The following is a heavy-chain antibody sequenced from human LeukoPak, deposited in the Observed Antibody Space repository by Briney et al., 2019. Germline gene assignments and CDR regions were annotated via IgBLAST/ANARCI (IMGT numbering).Heavy chain of an antibody. CDR1: GYXFTGYY. V-gene: IGHV1-2*02. Sequence: ASVKVSCKASGYXFTGYYMHWVRQAPGQGREWMGWINPNSGGTNYAQKFQGRVTMTRDTSITTAYMELSRLRSDDTAVYYCARDLDYYGSGSFFNIWGQGTMVTVSS. D-gene: IGHD3-10*01. CDR2: INPNSGGT. CDR3: ARDLDYYGSGSFFNI. J-gene: IGHJ3*02.